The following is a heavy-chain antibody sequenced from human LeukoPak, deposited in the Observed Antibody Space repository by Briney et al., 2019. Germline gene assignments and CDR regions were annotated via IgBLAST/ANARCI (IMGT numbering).Heavy chain of an antibody. CDR3: ARGDSCPDY. J-gene: IGHJ4*02. CDR1: GYTFTSYD. V-gene: IGHV1-8*03. CDR2: MNPNSGNT. D-gene: IGHD2-2*01. Sequence: ASVKVSCKASGYTFTSYDINWVRQATGQGLEWMGWMNPNSGNTGYAQKFQGRVTITRDTSASTAYMELSSLRSEDTALYYCARGDSCPDYWGQGTLVTVSS.